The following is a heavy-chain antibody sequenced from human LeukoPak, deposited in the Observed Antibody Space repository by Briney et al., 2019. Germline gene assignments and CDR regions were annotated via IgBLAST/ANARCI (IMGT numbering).Heavy chain of an antibody. D-gene: IGHD6-13*01. CDR1: GFTFSNYA. CDR2: VTGSGGDA. CDR3: AKSRAAATTLLFDY. J-gene: IGHJ4*02. Sequence: GGSLRPSCAASGFTFSNYAMSWVRQAPGKGPEWVSAVTGSGGDAFYVDSVKGRFTISRDNSKNTLSLQMNSLRVEDTAVYYCAKSRAAATTLLFDYWGQGTLVTVSS. V-gene: IGHV3-23*01.